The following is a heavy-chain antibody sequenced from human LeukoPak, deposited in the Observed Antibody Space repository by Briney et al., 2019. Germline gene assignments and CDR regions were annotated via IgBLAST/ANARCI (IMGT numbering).Heavy chain of an antibody. CDR2: IYPGDSDT. Sequence: GESLKISCKGPGYSFTNYWIGWVRQMAGKGLEWMGIIYPGDSDTRYSPSFQGQVTISADKSISTAYLQWSSLKASDTAMYYCALAGSTIAWDPNVAYWGQGTLVTVSS. V-gene: IGHV5-51*01. J-gene: IGHJ4*02. CDR1: GYSFTNYW. D-gene: IGHD5/OR15-5a*01. CDR3: ALAGSTIAWDPNVAY.